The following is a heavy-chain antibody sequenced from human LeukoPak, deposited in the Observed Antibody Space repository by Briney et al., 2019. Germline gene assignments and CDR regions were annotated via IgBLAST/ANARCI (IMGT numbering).Heavy chain of an antibody. CDR2: ISAYNGNT. D-gene: IGHD2/OR15-2a*01. Sequence: ASVKVSCKASGYTFTSYGISWVRQAPGQGLEWMGWISAYNGNTNYAQKLQGRVTMTTDTSTSTAYMELRSLRSDDTAVYYCARAIEEGTTLYLYYFDYWGQGTLVTVSS. CDR1: GYTFTSYG. CDR3: ARAIEEGTTLYLYYFDY. V-gene: IGHV1-18*01. J-gene: IGHJ4*02.